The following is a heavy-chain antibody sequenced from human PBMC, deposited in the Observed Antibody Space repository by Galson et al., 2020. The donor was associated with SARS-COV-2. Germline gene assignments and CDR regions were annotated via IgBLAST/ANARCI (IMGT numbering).Heavy chain of an antibody. V-gene: IGHV3-11*01. CDR1: GFSFSAYY. CDR3: ARGSSIIGDAFDI. J-gene: IGHJ3*02. Sequence: GGSLRLSCAASGFSFSAYYMHWLRKAPGKGLEWVSYISNSGRNIYYVDSVKGRFTISRDNAKNSLSLQMNSLRAEDTAEYYCARGSSIIGDAFDIWGQGTMVTVSP. D-gene: IGHD3-3*01. CDR2: ISNSGRNI.